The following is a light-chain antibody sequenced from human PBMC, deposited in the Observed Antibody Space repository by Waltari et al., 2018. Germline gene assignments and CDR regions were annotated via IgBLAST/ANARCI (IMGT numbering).Light chain of an antibody. V-gene: IGLV2-14*01. CDR2: DVT. CDR3: SAYTGGSTLVV. CDR1: PSDIGLYDY. J-gene: IGLJ2*01. Sequence: QSALTQPASVSGSPGQSITISCTGTPSDIGLYDYVSWYQQRPGKAPKLMIFDVTKRPSVVSNRFSGSNSGDTASLTISGLQAEDEADYYCSAYTGGSTLVVFGGGTKVIVL.